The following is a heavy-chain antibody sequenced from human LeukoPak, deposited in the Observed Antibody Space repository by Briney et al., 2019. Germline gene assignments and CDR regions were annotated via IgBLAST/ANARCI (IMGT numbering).Heavy chain of an antibody. Sequence: GGSLRPSCAASGFTFSSYGMHWVRQAPGKGLEWVAVIWYDGSNKYYADSVKGRFTISRDNSKNTLYLQMNSLRAEDTAVYYCARDRYGDHYYFDYWGQGTLVTVSS. V-gene: IGHV3-33*01. CDR3: ARDRYGDHYYFDY. J-gene: IGHJ4*02. D-gene: IGHD4-17*01. CDR1: GFTFSSYG. CDR2: IWYDGSNK.